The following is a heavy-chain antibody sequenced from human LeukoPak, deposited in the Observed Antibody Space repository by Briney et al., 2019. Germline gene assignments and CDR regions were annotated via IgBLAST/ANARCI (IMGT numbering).Heavy chain of an antibody. CDR2: IYYSGST. CDR3: ARAGSYGYEGVDYFDY. V-gene: IGHV4-59*01. CDR1: GGSTSSYY. J-gene: IGHJ4*02. Sequence: SETLSLTCTVSGGSTSSYYWSWIRQPPGKGLEWIGYIYYSGSTNYNPSLKSRVTISVDTSKNQFSLELSSVTAADTAVYYCARAGSYGYEGVDYFDYWGQGTLVTVSS. D-gene: IGHD5-18*01.